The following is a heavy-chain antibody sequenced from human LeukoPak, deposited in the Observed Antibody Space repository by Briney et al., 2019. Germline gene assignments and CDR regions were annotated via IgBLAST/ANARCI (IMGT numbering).Heavy chain of an antibody. CDR1: GYTFSNYG. J-gene: IGHJ4*02. Sequence: ASVKVSCKTSGYTFSNYGISWVRQAPGQGLEWMGWISTYNGNAKYAQKLQGRVTMTTDTSTSTAYMEVRSLRFDDTAVYYCARETTVTYDYWGQGTLVTVSS. D-gene: IGHD4-17*01. CDR3: ARETTVTYDY. V-gene: IGHV1-18*01. CDR2: ISTYNGNA.